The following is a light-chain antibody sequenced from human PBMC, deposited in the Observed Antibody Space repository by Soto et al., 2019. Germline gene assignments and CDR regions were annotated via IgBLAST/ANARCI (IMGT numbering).Light chain of an antibody. CDR1: QSVGSN. CDR2: DAS. V-gene: IGKV3-11*01. J-gene: IGKJ5*01. CDR3: QQRSNWPPT. Sequence: EIVLTQSPGTLSLSPGERATLSCRASQSVGSNLAWYQQKPGQAPRLLIYDASNRATGIPARFSGSGSGTDFTLTISSLEPEDFAVYYCQQRSNWPPTFGQGTRLEIK.